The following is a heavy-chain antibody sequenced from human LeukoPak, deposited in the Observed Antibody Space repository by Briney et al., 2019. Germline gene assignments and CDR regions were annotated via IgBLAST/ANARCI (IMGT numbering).Heavy chain of an antibody. CDR1: GFTFSSYG. J-gene: IGHJ4*02. CDR3: AKDARIYYYDSSGYYEGRYYFDY. D-gene: IGHD3-22*01. V-gene: IGHV3-30*18. CDR2: ISYDGSNK. Sequence: SGGSLRLSCAASGFTFSSYGMHWVRQAPGKGLEWVAVISYDGSNKYYADSVKGRFTISRDNSKNTLYLQMNSLRAEDTAVYYCAKDARIYYYDSSGYYEGRYYFDYWGQGTLVTVSS.